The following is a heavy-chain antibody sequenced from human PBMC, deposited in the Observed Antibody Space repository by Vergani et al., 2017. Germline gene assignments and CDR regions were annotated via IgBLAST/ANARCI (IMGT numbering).Heavy chain of an antibody. V-gene: IGHV3-9*01. CDR1: GFTFDDYA. J-gene: IGHJ2*01. Sequence: EVQLVESGGGLVQPGRSLRLSCAASGFTFDDYAMHWVRQAPGKVLEWVSGINWNSDSIAYADSVKGRFTISRDNAKNSLYLQMNSLRAEDTALYYCVKDIAASGNYWYFDLWGRGTLVTVSS. D-gene: IGHD6-13*01. CDR3: VKDIAASGNYWYFDL. CDR2: INWNSDSI.